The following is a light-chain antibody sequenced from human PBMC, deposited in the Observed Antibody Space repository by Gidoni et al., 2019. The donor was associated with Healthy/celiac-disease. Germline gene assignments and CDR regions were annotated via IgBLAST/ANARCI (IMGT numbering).Light chain of an antibody. CDR1: SSDVGGYNY. CDR3: SSYTSSSTSRI. Sequence: QSALTQPAPVSGSPGQSITISCTGTSSDVGGYNYVSWYQQHPGKAPKLMIYEVSNRPSGFSNRFSGSKSGNTASLTISGLQAEDEADYYCSSYTSSSTSRIFGTGTKVTVL. J-gene: IGLJ1*01. V-gene: IGLV2-14*01. CDR2: EVS.